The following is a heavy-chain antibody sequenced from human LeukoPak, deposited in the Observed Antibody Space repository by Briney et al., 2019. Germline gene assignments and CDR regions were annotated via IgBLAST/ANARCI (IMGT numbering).Heavy chain of an antibody. D-gene: IGHD6-13*01. Sequence: PGGSLRLSCAASGFTFDDYAMHWVRQAPGKGLEWVSLISGDGGSTYYADSVKGRFTISRDNSKNSLYLQMNSLRTEDTALYSCAKVNRWSYYYGMDVWGQGTTVPVSS. CDR3: AKVNRWSYYYGMDV. CDR2: ISGDGGST. V-gene: IGHV3-43*02. J-gene: IGHJ6*02. CDR1: GFTFDDYA.